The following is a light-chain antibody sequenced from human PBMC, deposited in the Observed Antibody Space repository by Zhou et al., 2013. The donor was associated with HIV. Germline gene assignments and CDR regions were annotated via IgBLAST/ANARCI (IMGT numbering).Light chain of an antibody. CDR3: LQDYNYPRT. J-gene: IGKJ1*01. CDR2: AAS. V-gene: IGKV1-6*01. Sequence: MTQSPSPLSASVGDRVTITCRASQGIRDELAWYQQKPGQAPKLLIYAASHLHTGVPSRFSGSGSGTDFTLTISSLQPEDFATYVCLQDYNYPRTFGQGTKV. CDR1: QGIRDE.